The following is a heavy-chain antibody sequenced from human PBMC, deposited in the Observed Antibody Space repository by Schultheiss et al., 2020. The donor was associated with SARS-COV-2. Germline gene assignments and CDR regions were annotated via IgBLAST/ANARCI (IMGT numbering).Heavy chain of an antibody. CDR3: ARGRGNYYDSPFDY. Sequence: GESLKISCKGSGYTFTNYRIAWVRQMPGKGLEWMGIIYPGDSNTRYSPSFQGQVTISADRSISTAYLQWSSLKASDTAMYFCARGRGNYYDSPFDYWGQGTLVTVSS. D-gene: IGHD3-22*01. V-gene: IGHV5-51*01. J-gene: IGHJ4*02. CDR1: GYTFTNYR. CDR2: IYPGDSNT.